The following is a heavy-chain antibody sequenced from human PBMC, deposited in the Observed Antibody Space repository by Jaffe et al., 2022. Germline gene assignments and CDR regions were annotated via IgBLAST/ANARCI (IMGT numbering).Heavy chain of an antibody. J-gene: IGHJ4*02. CDR2: INHSGST. CDR3: ARGGGRLKPRIAAAPGRYFDY. V-gene: IGHV4-34*01. CDR1: GGSFSGYY. Sequence: QVQLQQWGAGLLKPSETLSLTCAVYGGSFSGYYWSWIRQPPGKGLEWIGEINHSGSTNYNPSLKSRVTISVDTSKNQFSLKLSSVTAADTAVYYCARGGGRLKPRIAAAPGRYFDYWGQGTLVTVSS. D-gene: IGHD6-13*01.